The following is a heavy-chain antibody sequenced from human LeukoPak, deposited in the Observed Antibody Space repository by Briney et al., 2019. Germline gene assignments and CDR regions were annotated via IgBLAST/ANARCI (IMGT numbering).Heavy chain of an antibody. CDR2: IKQDGSER. CDR1: GFTFSSYW. CDR3: ASAHYGDYEGFAHLNF. Sequence: GGSLRLSCAASGFTFSSYWMSWGREAPGEGLEWVANIKQDGSERYYVDSVKGRFTIYRDNAKNYLYLQMNSLRAEDTAVYYCASAHYGDYEGFAHLNFWGQGTLVTVSS. V-gene: IGHV3-7*01. D-gene: IGHD4-17*01. J-gene: IGHJ4*02.